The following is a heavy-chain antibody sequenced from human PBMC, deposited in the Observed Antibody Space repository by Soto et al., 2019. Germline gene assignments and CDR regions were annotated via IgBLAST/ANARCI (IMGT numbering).Heavy chain of an antibody. D-gene: IGHD3-10*01. CDR1: GGSISSGDVY. CDR2: IYRSGST. CDR3: ARRPYFAGSGSLDYFDY. J-gene: IGHJ4*02. V-gene: IGHV4-30-4*01. Sequence: QVKLQESGPGLVKPSQTLSLTCTVSGGSISSGDVYWSWIRQAPGKGLEWIGYIYRSGSTKDNPSLKSRLTISVDTSKNQFSLDLSSVTAADTAVYYCARRPYFAGSGSLDYFDYWGQGTLVTVSS.